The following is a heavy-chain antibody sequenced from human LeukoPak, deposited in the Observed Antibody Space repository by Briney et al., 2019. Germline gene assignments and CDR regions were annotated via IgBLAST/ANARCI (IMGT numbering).Heavy chain of an antibody. CDR3: ARDPGSYGSFAYYYYGMDV. J-gene: IGHJ6*02. Sequence: GGSLRLSCAASGFTFSSYAMHWVRQAPGKGLEWVAVIAYDGSNKYYADSVKGRFTISRDNSKNTLYLQMNSLRAEDTAMYYCARDPGSYGSFAYYYYGMDVWGQGTTVTVSS. V-gene: IGHV3-30*04. CDR2: IAYDGSNK. D-gene: IGHD5-18*01. CDR1: GFTFSSYA.